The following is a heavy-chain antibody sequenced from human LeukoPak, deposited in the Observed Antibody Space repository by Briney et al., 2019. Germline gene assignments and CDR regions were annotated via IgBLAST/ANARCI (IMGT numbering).Heavy chain of an antibody. J-gene: IGHJ6*02. D-gene: IGHD3-10*01. V-gene: IGHV1-2*04. CDR1: GYTFTGYY. CDR2: INPNSGGT. CDR3: ARERITMARGYYYYYGMDV. Sequence: ASVKVSCKASGYTFTGYYMHWVRQAPGQGLEWMGWINPNSGGTNYAQKFQGWVTMTRDTSISTAYMELSRLRSDDTAVYYCARERITMARGYYYYYGMDVWGQGTTATVSS.